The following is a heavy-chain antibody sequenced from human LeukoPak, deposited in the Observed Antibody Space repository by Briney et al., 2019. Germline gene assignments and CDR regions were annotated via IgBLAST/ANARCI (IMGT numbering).Heavy chain of an antibody. V-gene: IGHV3-21*01. Sequence: GGSLRLSCAASGFTFSSYSMNWVRQAPGKGLEWVSSITRSNYIYYADSVKGRFTVSRDNAKNSLYLQMNSLRAEDTAVYYCAREYNGNYYRPFDYWGQGTLVTVSS. J-gene: IGHJ4*02. CDR2: ITRSNYI. D-gene: IGHD1-26*01. CDR3: AREYNGNYYRPFDY. CDR1: GFTFSSYS.